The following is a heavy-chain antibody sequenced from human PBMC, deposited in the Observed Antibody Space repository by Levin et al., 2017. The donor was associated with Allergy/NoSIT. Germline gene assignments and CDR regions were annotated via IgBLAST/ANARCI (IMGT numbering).Heavy chain of an antibody. CDR1: GYTFSNYG. V-gene: IGHV1-18*01. Sequence: ASVKVSCKDSGYTFSNYGLIWVRQAPGQGLEFMGWITTYTGNTKYAQKLQGRVTMTTDTSTSTAYMELRSLTSDDTAVYYCARFYDSSDYRGWFDPWGQGTLVTVSS. CDR3: ARFYDSSDYRGWFDP. CDR2: ITTYTGNT. J-gene: IGHJ5*02. D-gene: IGHD3-22*01.